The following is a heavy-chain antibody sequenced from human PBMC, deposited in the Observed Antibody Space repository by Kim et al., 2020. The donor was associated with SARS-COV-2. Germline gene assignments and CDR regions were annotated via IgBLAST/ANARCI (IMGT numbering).Heavy chain of an antibody. CDR3: ARDNTASSWYVGYDAFDI. V-gene: IGHV4-61*01. D-gene: IGHD6-13*01. CDR2: INYSGST. CDR1: GGSVSSGSYY. Sequence: SETLSLTCTVSGGSVSSGSYYWSWIRQPPGKGLEWIGYINYSGSTNYNPSLKSRVTISVDTSKNQFSLKLSSVTAADTAVYYWARDNTASSWYVGYDAFDIWGQGTMVTVSS. J-gene: IGHJ3*02.